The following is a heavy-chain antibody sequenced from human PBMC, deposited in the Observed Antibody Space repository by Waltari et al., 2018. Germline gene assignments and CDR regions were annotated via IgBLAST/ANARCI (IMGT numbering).Heavy chain of an antibody. J-gene: IGHJ5*02. Sequence: QLQLQESGPGLVKSSGTLSLTCTVSGDSISSTTYYWGWIRQPPGKGLEWIGNVHYTGSTFYNPSLKSRVTISVDTPNNQFSLELRSVTAADTAVYYCATHASTWYDGDNWFDPWGQGTLVTVSS. D-gene: IGHD1-1*01. V-gene: IGHV4-39*01. CDR3: ATHASTWYDGDNWFDP. CDR1: GDSISSTTYY. CDR2: VHYTGST.